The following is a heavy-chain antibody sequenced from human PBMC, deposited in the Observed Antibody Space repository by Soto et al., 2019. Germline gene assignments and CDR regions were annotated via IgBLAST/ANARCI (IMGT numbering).Heavy chain of an antibody. J-gene: IGHJ5*02. CDR1: GFSLSTSGVG. Sequence: QITLKESGPTLVKPTQTLTLTCTFSGFSLSTSGVGVGWIRQPPGKALEWLALIYFDDDKRYSPSLQSRLTITTDTSKNQVVRTMTNMDPVDTATYYCATHGSGTYYNPMYNWFDPWGQGTLVTVSS. D-gene: IGHD3-10*01. CDR3: ATHGSGTYYNPMYNWFDP. CDR2: IYFDDDK. V-gene: IGHV2-5*02.